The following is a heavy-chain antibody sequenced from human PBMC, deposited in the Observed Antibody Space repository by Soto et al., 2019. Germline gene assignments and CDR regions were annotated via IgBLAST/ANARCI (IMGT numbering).Heavy chain of an antibody. V-gene: IGHV3-23*01. CDR1: GFTFGSYA. D-gene: IGHD6-13*01. Sequence: GGSLRLSCAASGFTFGSYAMSWVRQAPGKGLEWVSVISGSGGSTYYADSVKGRFTISRDNSKNTLYLQMNSLRAEDTAVYYYAKPPIAAAGLLIDYGGQETLVTVSS. CDR3: AKPPIAAAGLLIDY. J-gene: IGHJ4*02. CDR2: ISGSGGST.